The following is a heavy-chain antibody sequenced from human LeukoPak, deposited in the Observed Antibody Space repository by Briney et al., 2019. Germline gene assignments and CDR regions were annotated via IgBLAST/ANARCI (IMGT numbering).Heavy chain of an antibody. CDR3: AKGSGSGWYGWFAP. CDR2: IEASGGAT. Sequence: GGSLRLSCAASGFTVSNDYMAWVRQAPGKGLEWVSSIEASGGATYYADSVKGRFTISRDNSKNTFYLQMNSLRAEDTALYYCAKGSGSGWYGWFAPWGQGTLVTVSS. J-gene: IGHJ5*02. CDR1: GFTVSNDY. D-gene: IGHD6-19*01. V-gene: IGHV3-23*01.